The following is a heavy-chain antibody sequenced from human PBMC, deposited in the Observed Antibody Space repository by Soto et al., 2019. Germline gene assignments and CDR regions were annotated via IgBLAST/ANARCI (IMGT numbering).Heavy chain of an antibody. CDR3: AHSFDYGDYVFSFDY. CDR1: GFSLSTSGVG. Sequence: SGPTLVKPTQTLTLTCTFSGFSLSTSGVGVGWIRQPPGKALEWLALIYWDDDKRCSPSLKSRLTITKDTSKNQVVLTMTNMDPVDTATYYCAHSFDYGDYVFSFDYWGQGTLVTVSS. D-gene: IGHD4-17*01. J-gene: IGHJ4*02. CDR2: IYWDDDK. V-gene: IGHV2-5*02.